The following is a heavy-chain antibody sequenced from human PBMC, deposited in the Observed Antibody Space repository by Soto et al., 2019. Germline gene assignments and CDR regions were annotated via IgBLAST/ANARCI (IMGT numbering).Heavy chain of an antibody. D-gene: IGHD1-26*01. J-gene: IGHJ4*02. V-gene: IGHV3-30*03. Sequence: QVQLLESGGGVVQPGRSLRLSCAASGFNFSAYGMHWVRQAPGTGLELVALLSFDASKKYYADSVKGRFTISRDTSRNTLYLQMNSLRVEVTAVYYCRVGVADWGQGTRVTVSS. CDR2: LSFDASKK. CDR3: RVGVAD. CDR1: GFNFSAYG.